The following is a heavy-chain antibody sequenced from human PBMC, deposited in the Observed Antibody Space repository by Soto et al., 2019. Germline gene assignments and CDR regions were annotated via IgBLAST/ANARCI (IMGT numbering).Heavy chain of an antibody. CDR1: GYSFTSYW. Sequence: EVQLVQSGAEVKKPGESLRISCKGSGYSFTSYWISWVRQMPGKGLEWMGRIDPSDSYTNYSPSFQGHVTISADKSISTGHXRXSXXKASDTAMYYCASSPRGYCSSTSCRELGNYYGMDVWGQGTTVTVSS. CDR3: ASSPRGYCSSTSCRELGNYYGMDV. J-gene: IGHJ6*02. CDR2: IDPSDSYT. V-gene: IGHV5-10-1*01. D-gene: IGHD2-2*01.